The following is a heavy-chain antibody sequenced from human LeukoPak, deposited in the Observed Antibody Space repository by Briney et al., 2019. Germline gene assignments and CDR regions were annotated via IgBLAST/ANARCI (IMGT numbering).Heavy chain of an antibody. J-gene: IGHJ4*02. D-gene: IGHD3-22*01. CDR3: ATSPLLYDSSGYYYDDY. CDR1: GYTFTSYD. Sequence: ASVKVSCKASGYTFTSYDINWVRQATGQGLEWMGWMNPNSGNTGYAQKFQGRVTMTEDTSTDTAYMELSSLRSEDTAVYYCATSPLLYDSSGYYYDDYWGQGTLVTVSS. CDR2: MNPNSGNT. V-gene: IGHV1-8*02.